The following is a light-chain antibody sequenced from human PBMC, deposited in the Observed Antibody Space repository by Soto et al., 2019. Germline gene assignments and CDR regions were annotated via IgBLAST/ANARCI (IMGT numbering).Light chain of an antibody. CDR1: QGISNW. CDR3: PQAYSFPLT. V-gene: IGKV1-12*01. CDR2: TGS. Sequence: DIQMTQSPSSVSASVGDRVSITCRASQGISNWLAWYQQKPGRAPKLLIYTGSSLQSGVPSRFSGTVSGTYFTLTIISPHPEDSSTYYGPQAYSFPLTFGGGTKVEIK. J-gene: IGKJ4*01.